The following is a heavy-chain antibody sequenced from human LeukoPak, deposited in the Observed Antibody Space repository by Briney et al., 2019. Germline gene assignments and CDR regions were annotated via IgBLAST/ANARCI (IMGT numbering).Heavy chain of an antibody. CDR1: GFTFSSYA. CDR2: ISGSGGST. Sequence: PGGSLRLSCAASGFTFSSYAMSWVRQAPGKGLEWVSAISGSGGSTYYADSVKGRFTISRDNAKNSLYLQMNSLRAEDTAVYYCARETPNYDFWSGYSNPFGYWGQGTLVTVSS. D-gene: IGHD3-3*01. CDR3: ARETPNYDFWSGYSNPFGY. J-gene: IGHJ4*02. V-gene: IGHV3-23*01.